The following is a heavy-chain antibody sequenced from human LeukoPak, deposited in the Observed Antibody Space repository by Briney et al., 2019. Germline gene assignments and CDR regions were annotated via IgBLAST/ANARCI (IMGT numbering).Heavy chain of an antibody. CDR3: AQSLGSSNWIGTWFDP. Sequence: NPSETLSLTCTVSGGSISSSSHSWGWIRQPPGKGLEWTGSIDYTGRTYYNPSLKSRVTISVDTSKNQFSLKLSSVTAADTAVYYCAQSLGSSNWIGTWFDPWGQGTLVTVSS. CDR2: IDYTGRT. V-gene: IGHV4-39*01. CDR1: GGSISSSSHS. D-gene: IGHD6-13*01. J-gene: IGHJ5*02.